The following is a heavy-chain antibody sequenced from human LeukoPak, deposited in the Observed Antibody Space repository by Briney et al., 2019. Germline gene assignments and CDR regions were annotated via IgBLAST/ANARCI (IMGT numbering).Heavy chain of an antibody. Sequence: SETLSLTCTVSGGSISSSSYYWGWIRQPPGKGLEWIGSIYYSGSTYYNPSLKSRVTISVDTSKNQFSLKLSSVTAADTAVYYCARANSAEDIVATINYWGQGTLVTVSS. CDR3: ARANSAEDIVATINY. CDR1: GGSISSSSYY. J-gene: IGHJ4*02. CDR2: IYYSGST. V-gene: IGHV4-39*07. D-gene: IGHD5-12*01.